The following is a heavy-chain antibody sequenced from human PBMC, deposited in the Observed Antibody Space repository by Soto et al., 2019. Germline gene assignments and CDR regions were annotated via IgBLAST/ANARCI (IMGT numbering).Heavy chain of an antibody. CDR2: ISAYNGNT. Sequence: QVQLVQSGAEVKKPGASVKVSCKASGYTFTSYGISWVRQAPGQGLEWMGWISAYNGNTNYAQKLQGRVTMTTDTATSTAYMELSSLRSDDTAVYYCASTRRPYYYDSSGSHFDYWGQGTLVPVSS. CDR1: GYTFTSYG. D-gene: IGHD3-22*01. V-gene: IGHV1-18*04. J-gene: IGHJ4*02. CDR3: ASTRRPYYYDSSGSHFDY.